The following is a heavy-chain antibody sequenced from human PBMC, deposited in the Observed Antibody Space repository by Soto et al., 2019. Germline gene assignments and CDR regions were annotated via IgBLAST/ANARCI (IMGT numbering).Heavy chain of an antibody. CDR1: SGSISSSNW. CDR2: IYHSGST. Sequence: SETLSLTCAVSSGSISSSNWWSWVRQPPGKGLEWIGEIYHSGSTNYNPSLKSRVTISVDKSKNQFSLKLSSVTAADTAVYYCARISSGGYYYMDVWGKGTTVTVSS. V-gene: IGHV4-4*02. J-gene: IGHJ6*03. D-gene: IGHD2-15*01. CDR3: ARISSGGYYYMDV.